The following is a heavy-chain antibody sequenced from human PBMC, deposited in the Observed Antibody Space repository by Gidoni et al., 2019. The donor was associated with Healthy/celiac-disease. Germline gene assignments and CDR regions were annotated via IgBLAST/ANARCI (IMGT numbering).Heavy chain of an antibody. Sequence: QVQLQESGPGRVKPSQTLSLTCTVSGGSIHRGAYYWSWIRQPPGKGLEGIGYIYYSGSTYYNPSLKSRVTISVDTSKNQFSLKLSSVTAADTAVYYCARGVVVVAATPVDYYGMDVWGQGTTVTVSS. D-gene: IGHD2-15*01. CDR1: GGSIHRGAYY. CDR2: IYYSGST. CDR3: ARGVVVVAATPVDYYGMDV. J-gene: IGHJ6*02. V-gene: IGHV4-30-4*01.